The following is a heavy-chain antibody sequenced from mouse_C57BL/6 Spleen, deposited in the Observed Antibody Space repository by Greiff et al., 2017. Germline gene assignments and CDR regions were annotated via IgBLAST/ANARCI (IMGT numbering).Heavy chain of an antibody. J-gene: IGHJ4*01. CDR2: IDPSDSYT. CDR3: ARWITTLYYDAMDD. V-gene: IGHV1-59*01. CDR1: GYTFTSYW. Sequence: QVQLQQPGAELVRPGTSVTLSCKASGYTFTSYWMHWVKQRPGQGLEWIGVIDPSDSYTNYNQKFKGKATLTVDTSSSTAYMQLSSLTSEDSAVYYCARWITTLYYDAMDDWGQGTSVTVSS. D-gene: IGHD2-4*01.